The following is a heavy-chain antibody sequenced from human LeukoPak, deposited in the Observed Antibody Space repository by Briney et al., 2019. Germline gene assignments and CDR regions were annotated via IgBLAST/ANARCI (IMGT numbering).Heavy chain of an antibody. CDR3: AREDDYGDYVQVHYSLGFDY. Sequence: ASVKVSCKASGYTFTTYNINWVRQAPGQGLEWMGWISGYNGNTNYAQKLQGRVTMTRDMSTSTVYMELSSLRSEDTAVYYCAREDDYGDYVQVHYSLGFDYWGQGTLVTVSS. V-gene: IGHV1-18*01. J-gene: IGHJ4*02. D-gene: IGHD4-17*01. CDR2: ISGYNGNT. CDR1: GYTFTTYN.